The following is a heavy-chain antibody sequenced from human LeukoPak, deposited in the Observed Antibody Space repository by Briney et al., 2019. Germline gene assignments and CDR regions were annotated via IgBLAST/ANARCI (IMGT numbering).Heavy chain of an antibody. CDR1: EFTFSSYS. J-gene: IGHJ5*01. V-gene: IGHV3-21*01. Sequence: PGGSLRLSCAASEFTFSSYSMTWVRQAPGKGLEWVSSISTYSDYIFYADSVKGRFTISRDNAKNSLYLQMNSLRAEDTAVYYCARDIASCSDTTCYGIRFDSWGQGTLVTVSS. D-gene: IGHD2-15*01. CDR3: ARDIASCSDTTCYGIRFDS. CDR2: ISTYSDYI.